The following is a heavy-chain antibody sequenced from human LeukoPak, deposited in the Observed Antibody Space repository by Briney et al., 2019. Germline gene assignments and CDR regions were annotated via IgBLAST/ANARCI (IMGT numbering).Heavy chain of an antibody. CDR3: AKTRYYDFWSGHFDY. J-gene: IGHJ4*02. Sequence: GGSLRLSCAASGFTFSSYSMNWVRQAPGKGLEWVSSISSSSSYIYYADSVKGRFTISRDNAKNSLYLQMNSLRAEDTAVYYCAKTRYYDFWSGHFDYWGQGTLVTVSS. D-gene: IGHD3-3*01. CDR2: ISSSSSYI. V-gene: IGHV3-21*01. CDR1: GFTFSSYS.